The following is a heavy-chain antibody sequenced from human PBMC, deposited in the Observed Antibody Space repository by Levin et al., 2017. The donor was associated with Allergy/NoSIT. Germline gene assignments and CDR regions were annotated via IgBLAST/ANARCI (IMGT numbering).Heavy chain of an antibody. CDR2: IIPILGIA. CDR3: ARARVRSMAMVRGTRRGRLEVFDY. V-gene: IGHV1-69*02. D-gene: IGHD3-10*01. Sequence: ASVKVSCKASGGTFSSYTISWVRQAPGQGLEWMGRIIPILGIANYAQKFQGRVTITADKSTSTAYMELSSLRSEDTAVYYCARARVRSMAMVRGTRRGRLEVFDYWGQGTLVTVSS. J-gene: IGHJ4*02. CDR1: GGTFSSYT.